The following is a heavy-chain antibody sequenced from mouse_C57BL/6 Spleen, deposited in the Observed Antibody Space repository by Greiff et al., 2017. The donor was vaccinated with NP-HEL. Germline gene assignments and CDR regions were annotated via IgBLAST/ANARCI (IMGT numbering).Heavy chain of an antibody. CDR3: ARGNYGSSSRGFAY. D-gene: IGHD1-1*01. CDR2: IWSGGST. V-gene: IGHV2-2*01. CDR1: GFSLTSYG. J-gene: IGHJ3*01. Sequence: VQLQQSGPGLVQPSQSLSITCTVSGFSLTSYGVHWVRQSPGKGLEWLGVIWSGGSTDYNAAFISRLSISKDNSKSQVFFKMNSLQADDTAIYYCARGNYGSSSRGFAYWGQGTLVTVSA.